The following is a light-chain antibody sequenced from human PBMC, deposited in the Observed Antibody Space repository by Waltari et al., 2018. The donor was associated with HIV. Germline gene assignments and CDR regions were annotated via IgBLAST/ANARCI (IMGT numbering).Light chain of an antibody. CDR2: AVV. V-gene: IGLV2-8*01. CDR3: ISYAGVDNRWV. CDR1: TSDVGAYNH. J-gene: IGLJ3*02. Sequence: QSALTQPPSASGSPGQSVTISCTGTTSDVGAYNHVSWYQQHPGKAPKILLYAVVKRPSVVPYRVSGSKSGNTAFLTVAGLQADDEADYYCISYAGVDNRWVFGGGTKLTVL.